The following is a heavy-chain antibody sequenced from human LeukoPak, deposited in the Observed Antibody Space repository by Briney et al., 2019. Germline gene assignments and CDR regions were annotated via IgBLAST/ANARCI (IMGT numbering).Heavy chain of an antibody. Sequence: GSLRLSCAASGFTVSSNYMSWVRQAPGKGLEWVANIKQDGSEKYYVDSVKGRFTISRDNAKNSLYLQMNSLRAEDTAVYYCARVVYYGSGNNWFDPWGQGTLVTVSS. CDR3: ARVVYYGSGNNWFDP. J-gene: IGHJ5*02. D-gene: IGHD3-10*01. CDR1: GFTVSSNY. CDR2: IKQDGSEK. V-gene: IGHV3-7*01.